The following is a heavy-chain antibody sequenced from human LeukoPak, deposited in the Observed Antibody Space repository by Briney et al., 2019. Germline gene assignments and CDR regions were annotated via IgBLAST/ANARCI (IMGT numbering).Heavy chain of an antibody. CDR2: ISYDGSDK. CDR3: ARDGYVGCSSTSCPGYGMDV. D-gene: IGHD2-2*01. Sequence: GGSLRLSCAASGFTFSSYGMHWVRQAPGKGLEWVAVISYDGSDKYSADSVKGRFTISRDNSKNTLYLQMNSLRAEDTAVYYCARDGYVGCSSTSCPGYGMDVWGQGTTVTVSS. J-gene: IGHJ6*02. CDR1: GFTFSSYG. V-gene: IGHV3-30*03.